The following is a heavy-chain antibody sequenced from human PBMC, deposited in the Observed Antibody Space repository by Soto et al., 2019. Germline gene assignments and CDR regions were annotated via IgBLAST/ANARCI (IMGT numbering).Heavy chain of an antibody. V-gene: IGHV3-23*01. CDR2: ISGSGSGT. J-gene: IGHJ4*02. CDR1: GFSFSNYA. CDR3: AKATVSVSYFDS. Sequence: VQLLDSGGGLVQPGGSLRLSCVTSGFSFSNYAMSWVRQAPGKGLEWVSTISGSGSGTYFADSVKGRFTISRDNSKNPLFLHMDTLRAEDTAVYYCAKATVSVSYFDSWGQGTLVTVSS. D-gene: IGHD1-1*01.